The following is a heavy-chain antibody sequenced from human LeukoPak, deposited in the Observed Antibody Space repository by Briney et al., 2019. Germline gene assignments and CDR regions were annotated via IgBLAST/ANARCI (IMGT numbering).Heavy chain of an antibody. J-gene: IGHJ5*02. V-gene: IGHV1-69*05. CDR2: IIPIFGTA. Sequence: GASVKVSCKASGGTFSSYAISWVRQAPGQGLEWMGGIIPIFGTANYAQKFQGRVTITTDESTSTAYMELSSLRSEDTAVYYCASWITGTTGGFDPWGQGTLATVSS. D-gene: IGHD1-20*01. CDR3: ASWITGTTGGFDP. CDR1: GGTFSSYA.